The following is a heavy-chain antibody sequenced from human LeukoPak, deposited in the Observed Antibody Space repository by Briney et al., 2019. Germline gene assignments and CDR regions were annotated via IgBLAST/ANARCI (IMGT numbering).Heavy chain of an antibody. CDR2: ISSSSSYI. J-gene: IGHJ4*02. V-gene: IGHV3-21*01. CDR3: ARDACSSTSCYSPIPADY. Sequence: PGGSLRLSCAASGITFSSYSMNWVRQAPGKGLEWVSSISSSSSYIYYADSVKGRFTISRDNAKNSLYLQMNSLRAEDTAVYYCARDACSSTSCYSPIPADYWGQGTLVTVSS. D-gene: IGHD2-2*01. CDR1: GITFSSYS.